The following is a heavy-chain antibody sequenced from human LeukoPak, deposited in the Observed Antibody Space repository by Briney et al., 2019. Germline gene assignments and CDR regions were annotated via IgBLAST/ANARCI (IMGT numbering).Heavy chain of an antibody. D-gene: IGHD4-11*01. CDR1: GFTFSDYY. J-gene: IGHJ6*02. CDR2: ISSSGSTI. CDR3: ARAPHYSNYGPYYYGMDV. V-gene: IGHV3-11*04. Sequence: GGSLRLSCAASGFTFSDYYMSWIRQAPGKGLEWVSYISSSGSTIYYADSVKGRFTISRDNAKNSLYLQMNSLRAEDTAAYYCARAPHYSNYGPYYYGMDVWGQGTTVTVSS.